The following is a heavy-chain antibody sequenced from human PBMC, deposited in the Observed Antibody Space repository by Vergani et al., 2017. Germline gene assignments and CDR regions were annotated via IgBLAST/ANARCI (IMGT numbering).Heavy chain of an antibody. CDR3: TRLSETPMVINGFDV. V-gene: IGHV3-73*01. CDR1: GFTFGGSG. D-gene: IGHD5-18*01. Sequence: QLVESGGGWVQPGGSLRLSCAASGFTFGGSGIHWVRQPSGKGLQWVGRIRSKTNNYETAYVASVKGRFTVSRDDSKNTAYLQMDSLKIEDTAVYYCTRLSETPMVINGFDVWGQGTMVTVSS. CDR2: IRSKTNNYET. J-gene: IGHJ3*01.